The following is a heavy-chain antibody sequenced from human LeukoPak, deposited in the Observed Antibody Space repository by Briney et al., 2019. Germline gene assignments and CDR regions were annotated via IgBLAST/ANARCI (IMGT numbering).Heavy chain of an antibody. V-gene: IGHV1-46*01. D-gene: IGHD3-16*01. J-gene: IGHJ6*03. CDR2: INPSGGST. CDR3: ARAGVWGTYSMHYYYYYMDV. Sequence: ASVKVSCKASGYTFTSYYMHWVRRAPGQGLEWMGIINPSGGSTSYAQKFQGRVTMTRNTSISTAYMELSSLRSEDTAVYYCARAGVWGTYSMHYYYYYMDVWGKGTTVTISS. CDR1: GYTFTSYY.